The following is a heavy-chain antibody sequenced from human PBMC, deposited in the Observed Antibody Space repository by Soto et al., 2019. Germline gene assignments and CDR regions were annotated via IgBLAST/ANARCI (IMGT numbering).Heavy chain of an antibody. CDR3: ARSALSIVGATTDNWFDP. CDR2: INPNSGGT. CDR1: GYTFTGYY. D-gene: IGHD1-26*01. V-gene: IGHV1-2*04. J-gene: IGHJ5*02. Sequence: ASVKVSFKASGYTFTGYYMHWVRQAPGQGLEWMGWINPNSGGTNYAQKFQGWVTMTRDTSISTAYMELSRLRSDDTAVYYCARSALSIVGATTDNWFDPWGQGTLVTVSS.